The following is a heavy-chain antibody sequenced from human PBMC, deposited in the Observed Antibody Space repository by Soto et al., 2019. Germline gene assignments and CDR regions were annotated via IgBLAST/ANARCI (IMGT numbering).Heavy chain of an antibody. D-gene: IGHD2-2*03. CDR3: ASGYGYNNVDY. J-gene: IGHJ4*02. V-gene: IGHV4-61*01. CDR1: GGSVSSGSYY. Sequence: SETLSLTCTVSGGSVSSGSYYWSWIRQPPGKGLEWIGYIYYSGSTNYNTSLKSRVTISVDTSKNHFSLKLSSVTAADTDVDYWASGYGYNNVDYWGQGTLVTVSS. CDR2: IYYSGST.